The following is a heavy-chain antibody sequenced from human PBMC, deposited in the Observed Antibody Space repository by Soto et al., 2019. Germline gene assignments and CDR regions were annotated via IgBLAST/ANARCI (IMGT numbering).Heavy chain of an antibody. D-gene: IGHD6-6*01. J-gene: IGHJ6*02. CDR3: NTAGSSYYYYYYGMDV. Sequence: GGSLRLSCAASGFTFSNGWMSWVRQAPGKGLEWVGRIKSKTDGGTTDYAAPVKGRFTISRDDSKHTLYLHMNSLKTEDTAVYYCNTAGSSYYYYYYGMDVWGQGNTVTVSS. CDR2: IKSKTDGGTT. V-gene: IGHV3-15*01. CDR1: GFTFSNGW.